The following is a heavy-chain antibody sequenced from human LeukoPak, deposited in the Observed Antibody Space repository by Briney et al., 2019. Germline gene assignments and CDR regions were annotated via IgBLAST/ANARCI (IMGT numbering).Heavy chain of an antibody. CDR2: ISGSGGST. Sequence: GGSLRLSCAASGFTLSSYAMSWVRQAPGKGLEWVSAISGSGGSTYYADSVKGRFTISRDNSKNTLYLQMNSLRAEDTAVYYCANSADDIYYFDYWGQGTLVTVSS. CDR3: ANSADDIYYFDY. J-gene: IGHJ4*02. CDR1: GFTLSSYA. V-gene: IGHV3-23*01. D-gene: IGHD3-9*01.